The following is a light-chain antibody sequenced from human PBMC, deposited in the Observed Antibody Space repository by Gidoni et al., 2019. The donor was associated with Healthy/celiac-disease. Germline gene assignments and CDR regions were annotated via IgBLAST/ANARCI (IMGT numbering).Light chain of an antibody. J-gene: IGKJ2*01. CDR2: GAS. V-gene: IGKV1-39*01. Sequence: DIQMTQSPSSLSASVGDSVTITCRASQSISSYLNWYQQKPGKAPKLLIYGASSWQSGVPSRFSGSGSGTDFTLTISSLQPEDFAAYYCQQSYSTPPTFGQGTKLEIK. CDR3: QQSYSTPPT. CDR1: QSISSY.